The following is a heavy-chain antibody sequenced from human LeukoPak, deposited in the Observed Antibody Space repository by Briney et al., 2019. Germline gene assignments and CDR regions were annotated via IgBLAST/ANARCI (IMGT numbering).Heavy chain of an antibody. V-gene: IGHV1-3*03. J-gene: IGHJ6*03. CDR2: INAGNGNT. Sequence: GASVKVSCKASGYTFTSYAMHWVRQAPGQRLEWMGWINAGNGNTKYSQEFQGRVTITRDTSASTAYMELSSLRSEDTAVYYCARGRRVRGVIIYYYYYYMDVWGKGTTVTISS. D-gene: IGHD3-10*01. CDR1: GYTFTSYA. CDR3: ARGRRVRGVIIYYYYYYMDV.